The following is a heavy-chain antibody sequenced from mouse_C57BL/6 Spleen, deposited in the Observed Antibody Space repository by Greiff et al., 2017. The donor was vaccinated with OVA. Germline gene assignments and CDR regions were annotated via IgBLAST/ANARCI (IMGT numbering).Heavy chain of an antibody. J-gene: IGHJ2*01. CDR1: GYAFTNYL. CDR3: ARELRSSFDY. V-gene: IGHV1-54*01. Sequence: QVQLQQSGAELVRPGTSVKVSCKASGYAFTNYLIEWVKQRPGQGLEWIGVINPGSGGTNYNEKFKGKATLTADKSSSTAYMQLSSLTSEDSAVYFCARELRSSFDYWGRGTTLTVSS. CDR2: INPGSGGT. D-gene: IGHD1-1*01.